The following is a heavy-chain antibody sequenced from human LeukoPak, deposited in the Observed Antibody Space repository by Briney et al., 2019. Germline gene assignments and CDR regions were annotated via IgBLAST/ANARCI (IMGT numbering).Heavy chain of an antibody. CDR3: VKEQGSGSYRTADY. Sequence: GRSLRLSCAASGFTFSSCGMHWVRQAPGKGLEWVAVITYDGDTTYFEDSVKGRFTISRDTSKSTLYLQMNSLGAEDTAVNYCVKEQGSGSYRTADYWGQGSLVTVSS. CDR2: ITYDGDTT. CDR1: GFTFSSCG. J-gene: IGHJ4*02. D-gene: IGHD3-10*01. V-gene: IGHV3-30*18.